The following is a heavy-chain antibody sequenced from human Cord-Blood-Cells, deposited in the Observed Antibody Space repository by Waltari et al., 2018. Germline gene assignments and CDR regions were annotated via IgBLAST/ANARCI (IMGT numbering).Heavy chain of an antibody. D-gene: IGHD2-2*02. CDR1: GYPFTSYD. Sequence: QVQLVQSGAEVKKPGASVKVSCKASGYPFTSYDINWVRQATGQGLEWMGWMNPNSGNTGYAQKFQGRVTITRNTSISTAYMELSSLRSEDTAVYYCARNIVVVPAAIRGDAFDIWGQGTMVTVSS. J-gene: IGHJ3*02. CDR3: ARNIVVVPAAIRGDAFDI. CDR2: MNPNSGNT. V-gene: IGHV1-8*03.